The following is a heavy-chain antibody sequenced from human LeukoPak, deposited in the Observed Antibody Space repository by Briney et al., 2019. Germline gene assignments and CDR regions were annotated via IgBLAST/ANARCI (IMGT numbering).Heavy chain of an antibody. J-gene: IGHJ4*02. D-gene: IGHD3-10*01. CDR3: AGAIGSGSYDPTFDY. Sequence: PSQTLSLTCTVSGGSISSGDYYWSWIRQPPGKGLEWIGYIYYSGSTYYNPSLKSRVTISVDTSKNQFSLKLSSVTAADTAVYCCAGAIGSGSYDPTFDYWGQGTLVTVSS. V-gene: IGHV4-30-4*01. CDR2: IYYSGST. CDR1: GGSISSGDYY.